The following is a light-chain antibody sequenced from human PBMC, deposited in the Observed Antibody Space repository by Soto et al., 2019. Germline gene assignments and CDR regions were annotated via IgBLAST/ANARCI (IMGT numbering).Light chain of an antibody. CDR3: QQYNNWPPYT. CDR2: DAT. J-gene: IGKJ2*01. Sequence: IVMTQSPATLSVSPGEGATLSCRASQSVNSHLAWYQQKPGQAPRLLIYDATNRATGIPARFSGSGSGTEFTLTISSLQSEDFAVYYCQQYNNWPPYTFGHGTKLEIK. CDR1: QSVNSH. V-gene: IGKV3-15*01.